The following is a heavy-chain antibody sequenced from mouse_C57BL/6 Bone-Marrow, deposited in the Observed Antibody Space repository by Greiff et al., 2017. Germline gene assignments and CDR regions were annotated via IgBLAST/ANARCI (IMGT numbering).Heavy chain of an antibody. CDR1: GYTFTSYW. Sequence: VQLQQPGAELVRPGSSVKLSCKASGYTFTSYWMDWVKQRPGQGLEWIGNIYPSDSETHYNQKFKDKATLTVDKSSSTAYMQLSSLASEDSAVFSSTREGEYFDVWGTGTTVTVSS. J-gene: IGHJ1*03. V-gene: IGHV1-61*01. CDR3: TREGEYFDV. CDR2: IYPSDSET.